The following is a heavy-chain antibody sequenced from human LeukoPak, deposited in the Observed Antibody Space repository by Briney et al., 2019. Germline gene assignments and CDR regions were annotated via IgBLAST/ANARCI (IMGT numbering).Heavy chain of an antibody. V-gene: IGHV4-59*08. CDR3: ARRCGGDWCAFDI. CDR2: IYYSGST. D-gene: IGHD2-21*02. Sequence: SETLSLTCTVSGGSISSYYWSWIPQPPGKGLEWSGYIYYSGSTNYNPSLTSRVTISVDTSKNQFSLKLSSVTAADTAVYYCARRCGGDWCAFDIWGQGTMVTVSS. CDR1: GGSISSYY. J-gene: IGHJ3*02.